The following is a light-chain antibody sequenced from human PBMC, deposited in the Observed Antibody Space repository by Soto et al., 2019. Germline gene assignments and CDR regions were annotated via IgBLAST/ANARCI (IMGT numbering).Light chain of an antibody. Sequence: VVMTQSPLSLPVTLLQPSSISFSSIEILVYSDGNTYLNWFQQRPGQSPRHLIYKVSNRDSGVPDRFSGSGSGTEFTLTISSLQSEDFAVYYCQQYNNWPITFGQGTRLEIK. J-gene: IGKJ5*01. V-gene: IGKV2-30*01. CDR2: KVS. CDR1: EILVYSDGNTY. CDR3: QQYNNWPIT.